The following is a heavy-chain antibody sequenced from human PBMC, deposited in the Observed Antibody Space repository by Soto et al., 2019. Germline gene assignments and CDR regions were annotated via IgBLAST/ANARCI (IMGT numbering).Heavy chain of an antibody. CDR2: INQNGGT. CDR3: TRGVWDVRFYY. V-gene: IGHV4-34*01. J-gene: IGHJ4*02. CDR1: GGSFSGYY. D-gene: IGHD1-26*01. Sequence: QVQLQQWGAGLLKPSETLSLTCAVYGGSFSGYYWSWIRQPPGKGLEWIGEINQNGGTNFNPSLKSRGTISLDMSKHQFCLKLTSVTAADTAVYFCTRGVWDVRFYYGGQGTPLTVSS.